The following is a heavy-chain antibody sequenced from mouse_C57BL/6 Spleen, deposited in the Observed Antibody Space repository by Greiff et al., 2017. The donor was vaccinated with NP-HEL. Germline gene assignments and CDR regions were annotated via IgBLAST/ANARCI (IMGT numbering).Heavy chain of an antibody. CDR3: AKGGYYYGSSYVGAMDY. J-gene: IGHJ4*01. CDR2: INPYNGGT. CDR1: GYTFTDYY. V-gene: IGHV1-19*01. D-gene: IGHD1-1*01. Sequence: EVQLQQSGPVLVKPGASVKMSCKASGYTFTDYYMNWVKQSHGKSLEWIGVINPYNGGTSYNQKFKGKATLTVDKSSSTAYMELNSLTSEDSAVYYCAKGGYYYGSSYVGAMDYWGQGTSVTVSS.